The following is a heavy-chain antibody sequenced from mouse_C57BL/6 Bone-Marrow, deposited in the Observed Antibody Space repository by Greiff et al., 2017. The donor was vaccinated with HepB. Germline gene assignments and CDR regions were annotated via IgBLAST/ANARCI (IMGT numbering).Heavy chain of an antibody. D-gene: IGHD4-1*01. CDR2: ISSGGSYT. Sequence: EVQGVESGGDLVKPGGSLKLSCAASGFTFSSYGMSWVRQTPDKRLEWVATISSGGSYTYYPDSVKGRFTISRDNAKNTLYLQMSSLKSEDTAMYYCARQVNWAVFAYWGQGTRVTVSA. CDR1: GFTFSSYG. V-gene: IGHV5-6*01. J-gene: IGHJ3*01. CDR3: ARQVNWAVFAY.